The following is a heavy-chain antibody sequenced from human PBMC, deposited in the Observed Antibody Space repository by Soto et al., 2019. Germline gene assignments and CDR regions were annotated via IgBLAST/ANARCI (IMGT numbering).Heavy chain of an antibody. J-gene: IGHJ6*03. CDR1: GGSISSYY. V-gene: IGHV4-59*08. CDR2: IYYSGST. D-gene: IGHD3-10*01. CDR3: ARGILWFGENYYYMDV. Sequence: SETLSLTCTVSGGSISSYYWSWIRQPPGKGLEWIGYIYYSGSTNYNPSLKSRVTISVDTSKNQFSLKLSSVTAADTAVYYCARGILWFGENYYYMDVRDKGTTVSVSS.